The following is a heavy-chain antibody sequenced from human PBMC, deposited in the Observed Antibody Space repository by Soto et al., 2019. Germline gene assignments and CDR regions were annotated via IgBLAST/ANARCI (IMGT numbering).Heavy chain of an antibody. J-gene: IGHJ6*02. CDR3: ARVSWREKYGMDV. CDR2: ITFSGNTV. Sequence: GGSLRLSWAASGFTFSYSYMSWIRQAPGKGLEWISYITFSGNTVYYADSLKGRFTISRDNAKNSLYLQMNRLRAEDTAVYYCARVSWREKYGMDVWGQGTTVTVSS. V-gene: IGHV3-11*01. CDR1: GFTFSYSY.